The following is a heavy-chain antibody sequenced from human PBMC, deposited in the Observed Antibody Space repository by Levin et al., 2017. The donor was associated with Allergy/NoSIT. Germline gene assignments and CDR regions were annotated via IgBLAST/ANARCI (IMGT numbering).Heavy chain of an antibody. D-gene: IGHD3-3*01. CDR1: GFTFSSYA. CDR2: ISGSGGST. V-gene: IGHV3-23*01. Sequence: AGGSLRLSCAASGFTFSSYAMSWVRQAPGKGLEWVSAISGSGGSTYYADSVKGRFTISRDNSKNTLYLQMNSLRAEDTAVYYCAGFSRGVPGVWSGYPPLDYWGQGTLVTVSS. CDR3: AGFSRGVPGVWSGYPPLDY. J-gene: IGHJ4*02.